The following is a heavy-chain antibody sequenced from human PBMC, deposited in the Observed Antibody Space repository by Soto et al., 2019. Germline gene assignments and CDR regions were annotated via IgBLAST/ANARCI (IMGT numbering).Heavy chain of an antibody. CDR1: GGSISSSSYY. J-gene: IGHJ6*02. D-gene: IGHD3-3*01. CDR3: ARHXNGDMIFGVVITYGMDV. V-gene: IGHV4-39*01. Sequence: SETLSLTCTVSGGSISSSSYYWGWIRQPPGKGLEWIGSIYYSGSTYYNPSLKSRVTISVDTSKNQFSLKLSSVTAADTAVYYCARHXNGDMIFGVVITYGMDVWGQGTTVTVSS. CDR2: IYYSGST.